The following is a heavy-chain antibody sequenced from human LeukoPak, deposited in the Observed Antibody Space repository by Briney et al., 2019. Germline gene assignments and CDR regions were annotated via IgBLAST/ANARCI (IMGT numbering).Heavy chain of an antibody. CDR2: IWYDGSNK. V-gene: IGHV3-33*01. CDR3: ARGLYDSPRGMDV. D-gene: IGHD5-12*01. J-gene: IGHJ6*02. CDR1: GFTFSSYG. Sequence: PGGSLRLSCAASGFTFSSYGMHWVRQAPGKGLEWVAVIWYDGSNKYYADSVKGRFTISRDNSKNTLYLQMNSLRAEDTAVYYCARGLYDSPRGMDVWGQGTTVTVSS.